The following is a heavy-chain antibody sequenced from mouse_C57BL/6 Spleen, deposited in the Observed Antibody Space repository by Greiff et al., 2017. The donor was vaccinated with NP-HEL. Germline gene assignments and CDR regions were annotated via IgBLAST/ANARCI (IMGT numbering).Heavy chain of an antibody. CDR1: GYAFSSYW. Sequence: QVQLQQSGAELVKPGASVKISCKASGYAFSSYWMNWVKQRPGKGLEWIGQIYPGDGDTNYNGKFKGQATLTADKSSSTAYMQLRSLTSEDSAVYFCAKGLEPEYFDYWGQGTTLTVSS. CDR2: IYPGDGDT. D-gene: IGHD3-3*01. V-gene: IGHV1-80*01. CDR3: AKGLEPEYFDY. J-gene: IGHJ2*01.